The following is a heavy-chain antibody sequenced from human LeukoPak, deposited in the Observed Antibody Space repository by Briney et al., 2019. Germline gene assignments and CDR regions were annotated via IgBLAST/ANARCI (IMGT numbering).Heavy chain of an antibody. CDR2: ISSSSSYI. CDR1: GFTFSSYS. D-gene: IGHD1-26*01. Sequence: GGSLRLSCAASGFTFSSYSMNWVRQAPGKGLEWVSSISSSSSYIYYADSVKGRFTISRDDAKSSLYLQMNSLRAEDTALYFCARSTILNAFDSWGQGILVTVSS. V-gene: IGHV3-21*04. CDR3: ARSTILNAFDS. J-gene: IGHJ4*02.